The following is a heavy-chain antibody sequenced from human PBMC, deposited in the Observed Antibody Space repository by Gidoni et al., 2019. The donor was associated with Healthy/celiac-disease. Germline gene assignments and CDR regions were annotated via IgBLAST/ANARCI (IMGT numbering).Heavy chain of an antibody. CDR1: GYTFPSYY. D-gene: IGHD5-18*01. V-gene: IGHV1-46*01. Sequence: QVQLVQSGAEVTKPGASVKVSCKASGYTFPSYYMHWVRQAPGQGLEWMGIINPSGGSTSYAQKFQGRVTMTRDTSTSTVYMELSSLRSEDTAVYYCARTADSYGYGDNWFDPWGQGTLVTVSS. J-gene: IGHJ5*02. CDR3: ARTADSYGYGDNWFDP. CDR2: INPSGGST.